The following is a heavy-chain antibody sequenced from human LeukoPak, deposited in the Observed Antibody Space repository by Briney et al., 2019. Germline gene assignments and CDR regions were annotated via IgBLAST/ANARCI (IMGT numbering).Heavy chain of an antibody. CDR3: ARENPFTIFGVVISWFDP. CDR1: GGSISSGDYY. D-gene: IGHD3-3*01. CDR2: IYYSGST. J-gene: IGHJ5*02. V-gene: IGHV4-30-4*08. Sequence: SETLSLTCTVSGGSISSGDYYWSWIRQPPGKGLEWIGYIYYSGSTYYNPSLKSRVTISVDTSKNRFSLKLSSVTAADTAVYYCARENPFTIFGVVISWFDPWGQGTLVTVSS.